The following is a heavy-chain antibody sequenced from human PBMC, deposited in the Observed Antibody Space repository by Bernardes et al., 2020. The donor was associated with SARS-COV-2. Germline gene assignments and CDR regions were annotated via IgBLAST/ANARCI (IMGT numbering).Heavy chain of an antibody. CDR2: FDPEDGET. V-gene: IGHV1-24*01. D-gene: IGHD3-16*01. CDR3: ATVRLITFGGSPPAWFDP. J-gene: IGHJ5*02. Sequence: ASVKVSCKVSGYTLTELSMHWVRQAPGKGLEWMGGFDPEDGETIYAQKFQGRVTMTEDTSTDTAYMELSSLRSEDTAVYYCATVRLITFGGSPPAWFDPRGQGTLVTVSS. CDR1: GYTLTELS.